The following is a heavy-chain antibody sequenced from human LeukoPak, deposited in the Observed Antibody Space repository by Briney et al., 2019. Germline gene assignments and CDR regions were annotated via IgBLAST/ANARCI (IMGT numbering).Heavy chain of an antibody. D-gene: IGHD1-26*01. Sequence: GGSLRLSCVASGFTFSGYWMNWVRQAPGKGLEWVADIKQDGSEKHYVDSVKGRFTISRDNAKNSLYLLMNSLRAEDTAVYYCGRSYLIDYWGQGTLVTVSS. CDR1: GFTFSGYW. CDR3: GRSYLIDY. J-gene: IGHJ4*02. CDR2: IKQDGSEK. V-gene: IGHV3-7*05.